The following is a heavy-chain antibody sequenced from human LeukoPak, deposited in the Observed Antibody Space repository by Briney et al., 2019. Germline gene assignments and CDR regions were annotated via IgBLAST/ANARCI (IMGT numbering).Heavy chain of an antibody. CDR1: GFTFSNYY. D-gene: IGHD2-15*01. V-gene: IGHV3-30*18. J-gene: IGHJ4*02. CDR2: ISYDGSNK. Sequence: GGSLRLSCAASGFTFSNYYVHWVRQAPGMGLEWVAVISYDGSNKYYADSVKGRFTISRDNSKNTLYLQMNSLRAEDTAVYYCAKGPTGSYYFDYWGQGTLVTVSS. CDR3: AKGPTGSYYFDY.